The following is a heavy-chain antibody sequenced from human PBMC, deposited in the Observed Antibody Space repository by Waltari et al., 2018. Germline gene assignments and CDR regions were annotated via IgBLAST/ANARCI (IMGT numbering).Heavy chain of an antibody. CDR2: IYYSGST. D-gene: IGHD2-2*01. CDR1: GGSISSYY. CDR3: ARGNPYCSSTSCYSRSYYYYYMDV. V-gene: IGHV4-59*01. Sequence: QVQLQESGPGLVKPSETLSLTCTVSGGSISSYYWSWIRQPPGKGLEWIGYIYYSGSTNYNPSLKSRVTISVDTSKNQFSLKLSSVTAADTAVYYCARGNPYCSSTSCYSRSYYYYYMDVWGKGTTVTVSS. J-gene: IGHJ6*03.